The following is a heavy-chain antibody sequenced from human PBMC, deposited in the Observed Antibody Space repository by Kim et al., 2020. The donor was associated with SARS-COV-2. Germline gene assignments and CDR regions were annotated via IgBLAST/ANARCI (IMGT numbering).Heavy chain of an antibody. V-gene: IGHV3-23*01. D-gene: IGHD3-22*01. CDR3: AKSGSFRIGLFDY. J-gene: IGHJ4*02. Sequence: ADSVKGRFTISRDNTKNTLYLQMNSRRAEDTAVYYCAKSGSFRIGLFDYWGQGTLVTVSS.